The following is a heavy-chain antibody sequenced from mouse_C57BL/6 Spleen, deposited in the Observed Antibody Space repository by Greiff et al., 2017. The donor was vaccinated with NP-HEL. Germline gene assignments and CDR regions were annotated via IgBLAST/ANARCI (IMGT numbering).Heavy chain of an antibody. CDR3: ARGPYGNYQYYYAMDY. Sequence: QVTLKVSGPGILQSSQTLSLTCSFSGFSLSTSGMGVSWIRQPSGKGLEWLAHIYWDDDKRYNPSLKSRLTISKDTSRNQVFLKITSVDTADTATYYCARGPYGNYQYYYAMDYWGQGTSVTVSS. CDR1: GFSLSTSGMG. J-gene: IGHJ4*01. CDR2: IYWDDDK. D-gene: IGHD2-1*01. V-gene: IGHV8-12*01.